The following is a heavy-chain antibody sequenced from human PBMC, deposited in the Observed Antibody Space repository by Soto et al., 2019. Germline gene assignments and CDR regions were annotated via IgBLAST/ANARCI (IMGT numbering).Heavy chain of an antibody. CDR3: ATQDFRGATGTT. Sequence: EVQLLESGGGLVQPGGSLRLSCVASGFSFSTCAMGWVRQAPGKGLEWVSLISSNSAATYYTDSVKGRFTISRDNSKNNLYLQMNSLRAEDTAIYNCATQDFRGATGTTWGQGTLVTVSS. D-gene: IGHD1-1*01. CDR2: ISSNSAAT. CDR1: GFSFSTCA. J-gene: IGHJ4*02. V-gene: IGHV3-23*01.